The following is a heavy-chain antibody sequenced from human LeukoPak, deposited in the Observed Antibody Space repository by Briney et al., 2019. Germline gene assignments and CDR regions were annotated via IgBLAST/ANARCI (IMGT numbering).Heavy chain of an antibody. CDR3: SRRVHDSSGYYPLDYYYGMDV. CDR1: GYSFTSYW. V-gene: IGHV5-51*01. CDR2: IYPGDSDT. D-gene: IGHD3-22*01. J-gene: IGHJ6*01. Sequence: GESLKISCKGSGYSFTSYWIGWVRQMPGKGLEWIGIIYPGDSDTRYSPSFQGPVTISADKSISTAYLQWSSLKASGTARYYLSRRVHDSSGYYPLDYYYGMDVWGQGNTVTVS.